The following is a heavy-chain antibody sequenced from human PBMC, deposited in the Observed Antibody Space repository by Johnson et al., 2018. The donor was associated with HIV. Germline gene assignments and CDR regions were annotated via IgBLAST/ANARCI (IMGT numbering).Heavy chain of an antibody. CDR1: GFPVTSNF. J-gene: IGHJ3*02. V-gene: IGHV3-66*02. CDR2: VYSTFGT. D-gene: IGHD5-18*01. CDR3: ARVVRNSYGYLLGTFEI. Sequence: VQLVESGGGLVQPGGSLRLSCAASGFPVTSNFMTWVRQPPGKGLDWVSAVYSTFGTYYADSVRGRFTISTDNSTNTLYLQMNSLRREDTAVYYCARVVRNSYGYLLGTFEIWGQGTMVTVSS.